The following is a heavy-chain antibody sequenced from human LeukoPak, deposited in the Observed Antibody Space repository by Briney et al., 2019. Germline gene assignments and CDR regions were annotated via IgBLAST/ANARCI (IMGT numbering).Heavy chain of an antibody. Sequence: PGGSLRLSCAASGFTFSSYGMHWVRQAPGKGLEWVAVISYDGSNKYYADSVKGRFTISRDNSKNTLYLQMNSLRAEDTAVYYCAKGLYHGYGPPDFDYWGQGTLVTVSS. CDR1: GFTFSSYG. CDR3: AKGLYHGYGPPDFDY. V-gene: IGHV3-30*18. CDR2: ISYDGSNK. J-gene: IGHJ4*02. D-gene: IGHD5-18*01.